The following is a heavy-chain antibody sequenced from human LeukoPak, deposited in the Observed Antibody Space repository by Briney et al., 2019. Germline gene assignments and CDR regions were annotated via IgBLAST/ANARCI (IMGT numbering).Heavy chain of an antibody. J-gene: IGHJ4*02. V-gene: IGHV3-53*01. D-gene: IGHD1-26*01. CDR1: GFTFSSYS. Sequence: GGSLGLSCAASGFTFSSYSMNWVRQAPGKGLEWVSFIYSDNTHYSDSVKGRFTISRDNSKNTLYLQMNSLRAEDTAVYYCARVNTDSGSYPFDYWGQGTLVTVSS. CDR3: ARVNTDSGSYPFDY. CDR2: IYSDNT.